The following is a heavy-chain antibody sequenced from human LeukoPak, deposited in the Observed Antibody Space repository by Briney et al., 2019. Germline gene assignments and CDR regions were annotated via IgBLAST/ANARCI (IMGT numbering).Heavy chain of an antibody. CDR3: AKEGRSLQTY. Sequence: GGSLRLSCAASGFMFSSNWMSWVRLAPGKGLEWVANIKEDGTETYYVDSVKGRSTIFRDNAKNSLYLQMNSLRVEDTAVYYCAKEGRSLQTYWGQGTLVTVSS. CDR1: GFMFSSNW. V-gene: IGHV3-7*03. D-gene: IGHD5-24*01. J-gene: IGHJ4*02. CDR2: IKEDGTET.